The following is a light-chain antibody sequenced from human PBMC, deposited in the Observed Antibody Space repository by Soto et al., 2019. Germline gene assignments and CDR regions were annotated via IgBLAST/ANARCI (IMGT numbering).Light chain of an antibody. V-gene: IGKV3D-20*02. Sequence: EIVLTQSPGTLSWSLGERATLSCRASQSVSQYLAWYQQKPGQAPRLLIYGASSRAKGIPDRFSGSGSGTDFTLTINGLEPEDFAVYYCQQRSNWPPVTFGQGTKVEIK. CDR3: QQRSNWPPVT. CDR2: GAS. CDR1: QSVSQY. J-gene: IGKJ1*01.